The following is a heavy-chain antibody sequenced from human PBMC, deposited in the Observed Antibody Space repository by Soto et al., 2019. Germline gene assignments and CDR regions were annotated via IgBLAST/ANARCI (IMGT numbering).Heavy chain of an antibody. CDR1: GGSFSGYY. Sequence: SETLSLTCAVYGGSFSGYYWSWIGQPPGKGLEWIGEINHSGSTNYNPSLKSRVTTSVDTSKNQFSLKLSSVTAADTAVYYCARQHPYYDFWSGYSLGYYYGMDVWGQGTTVTVSS. V-gene: IGHV4-34*01. CDR3: ARQHPYYDFWSGYSLGYYYGMDV. J-gene: IGHJ6*02. CDR2: INHSGST. D-gene: IGHD3-3*01.